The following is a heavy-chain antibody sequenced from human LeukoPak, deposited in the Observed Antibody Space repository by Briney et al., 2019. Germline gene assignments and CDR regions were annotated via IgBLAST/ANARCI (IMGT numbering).Heavy chain of an antibody. D-gene: IGHD3-22*01. CDR3: ARARNYYDSSGYSIYYFDY. V-gene: IGHV4-59*01. J-gene: IGHJ4*02. CDR1: GGSISSYY. Sequence: SETLPLTCTVSGGSISSYYWSWIRQPPGKGLEWIGYIYYRGSTNYNPSLKSRVTISVDTSKNQFSLKLSSVTAADTAVYYCARARNYYDSSGYSIYYFDYWGQGTLVTVSS. CDR2: IYYRGST.